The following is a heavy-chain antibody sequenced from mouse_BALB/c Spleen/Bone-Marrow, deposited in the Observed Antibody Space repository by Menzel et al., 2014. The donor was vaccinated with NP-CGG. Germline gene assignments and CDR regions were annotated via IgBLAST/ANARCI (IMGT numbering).Heavy chain of an antibody. V-gene: IGHV1-9*01. D-gene: IGHD2-3*01. CDR2: ILPGSGST. CDR3: ARSDGYYYAMDY. CDR1: GYTFSSYW. Sequence: QVQLQQPGAELMKPGASVKISCKATGYTFSSYWIEWVKQRPGHGLEWIGEILPGSGSTNYNEKFKGKATFTADTFSNTAYMQLSSLTSEDSAVYYCARSDGYYYAMDYWGQGTSVTVSS. J-gene: IGHJ4*01.